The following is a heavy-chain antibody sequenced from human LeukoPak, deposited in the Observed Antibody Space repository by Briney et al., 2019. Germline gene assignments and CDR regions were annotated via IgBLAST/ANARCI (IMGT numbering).Heavy chain of an antibody. Sequence: KPGGSLRLSCAASGFTFTTYSMNWVRKAPGKGLELLSSIGSRSTSIYYADSVKGRFTISRDNAKNSLYLQMNSLRAEDTAVYYCARESGSGSYYEGFDYWGQGTLVTVSS. CDR3: ARESGSGSYYEGFDY. CDR2: IGSRSTSI. CDR1: GFTFTTYS. J-gene: IGHJ4*02. V-gene: IGHV3-21*06. D-gene: IGHD1-26*01.